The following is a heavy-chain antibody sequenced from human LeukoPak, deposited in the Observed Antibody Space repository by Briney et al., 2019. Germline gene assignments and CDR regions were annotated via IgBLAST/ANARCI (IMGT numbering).Heavy chain of an antibody. CDR2: ISSSSSTI. J-gene: IGHJ4*02. V-gene: IGHV3-48*04. CDR3: ARVGVVGATNY. D-gene: IGHD1-26*01. CDR1: GFTFSSYS. Sequence: GGSLRLSCAASGFTFSSYSMNWVRQAPGRGLEWVSYISSSSSTIYYADSVKGRFTISRDNAKNSLYLQMNSLRAEDTAVYYCARVGVVGATNYWGQGTLVTVSS.